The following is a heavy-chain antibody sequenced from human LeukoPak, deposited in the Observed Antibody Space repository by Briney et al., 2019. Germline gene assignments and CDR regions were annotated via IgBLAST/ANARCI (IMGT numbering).Heavy chain of an antibody. Sequence: PSETLSLTCTVSGGSISSSSYYWGWIRQPPGKGLEWIGSIYYSGSTYYNPSLKSRVTISVDTSKNQFSLKLSSVTAADTAVYYCARHYRSQFQYYGGNSGEAFDIWGQGTMVTVSS. CDR3: ARHYRSQFQYYGGNSGEAFDI. V-gene: IGHV4-39*01. CDR2: IYYSGST. J-gene: IGHJ3*02. CDR1: GGSISSSSYY. D-gene: IGHD4-23*01.